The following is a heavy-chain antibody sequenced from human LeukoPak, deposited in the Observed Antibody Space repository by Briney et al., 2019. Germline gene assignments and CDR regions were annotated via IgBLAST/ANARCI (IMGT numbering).Heavy chain of an antibody. V-gene: IGHV3-30*18. CDR3: AKDPPGTPTYFDY. D-gene: IGHD1-1*01. J-gene: IGHJ4*02. CDR1: GFTFSSYG. CDR2: ISYDGSNK. Sequence: GRSLRLSCAASGFTFSSYGMHWVRQAPGKGLEWVAVISYDGSNKYYADSVKGRFTISRDNSKNTLYLQMNSLRAEDTAVYYCAKDPPGTPTYFDYWGQGTLVTVSS.